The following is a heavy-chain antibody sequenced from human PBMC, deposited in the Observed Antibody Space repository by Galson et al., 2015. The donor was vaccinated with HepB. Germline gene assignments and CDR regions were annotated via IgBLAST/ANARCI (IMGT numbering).Heavy chain of an antibody. Sequence: SLRLSCAASGFTFNEYAMHWVRQAPGKGLEWVSGISRNSGSIGYADSVKGRFTISRDNAKNSLYLQMNSLRAEDTALYYCAKGMITFGGVIVPIDYWGQGALVTVSS. CDR3: AKGMITFGGVIVPIDY. V-gene: IGHV3-9*01. CDR2: ISRNSGSI. CDR1: GFTFNEYA. D-gene: IGHD3-16*02. J-gene: IGHJ4*02.